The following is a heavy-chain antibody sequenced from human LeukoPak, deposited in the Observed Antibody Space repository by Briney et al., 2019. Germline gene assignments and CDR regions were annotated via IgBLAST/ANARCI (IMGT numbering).Heavy chain of an antibody. D-gene: IGHD2-15*01. V-gene: IGHV3-30*02. CDR1: GFTFSSYG. Sequence: GGSLRLSCAASGFTFSSYGMHWVRQAPGKGLEWVAFIRYDGSNKYYADSVKGRFTISRDNSKNTLYLQMNSLRAEDTAVYYCARDEHFRGYCSGGSCYTFDYWGQGTLVTVSS. CDR2: IRYDGSNK. CDR3: ARDEHFRGYCSGGSCYTFDY. J-gene: IGHJ4*02.